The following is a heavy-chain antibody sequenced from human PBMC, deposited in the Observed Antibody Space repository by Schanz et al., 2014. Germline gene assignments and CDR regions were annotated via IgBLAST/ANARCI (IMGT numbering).Heavy chain of an antibody. Sequence: VQLVESGGGLAQPGGSLRLSCAASGFIVSNSYIHWVRQAPGKGLEWVSTIYSSGSTYYADSVRGRFTISRDNSMNTVYLQMNSLRSDDAAVYYCAKDQGSYGSGSYSYFDYWGQGTLATVSS. CDR1: GFIVSNSY. J-gene: IGHJ4*02. V-gene: IGHV3-66*02. CDR2: IYSSGST. CDR3: AKDQGSYGSGSYSYFDY. D-gene: IGHD3-10*01.